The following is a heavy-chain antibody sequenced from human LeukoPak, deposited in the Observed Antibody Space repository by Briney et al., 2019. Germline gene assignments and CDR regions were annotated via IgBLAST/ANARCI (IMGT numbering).Heavy chain of an antibody. CDR2: ISYDGSNK. J-gene: IGHJ4*02. CDR3: ASLEQWPADY. D-gene: IGHD6-19*01. Sequence: GGSLRLSRAASGSTFSSYGMHWVRQAPGKGLEWVAVISYDGSNKYYADSVKGRFTISRDNSKNTLYLQMNSLRAEDTAVYYCASLEQWPADYWGQGTLVTVSS. CDR1: GSTFSSYG. V-gene: IGHV3-30*03.